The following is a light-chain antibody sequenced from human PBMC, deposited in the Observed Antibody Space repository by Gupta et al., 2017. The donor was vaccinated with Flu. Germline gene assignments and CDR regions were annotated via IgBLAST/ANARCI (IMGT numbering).Light chain of an antibody. Sequence: DIQMIQSPSSLSASVTDTVTITCRATQPINAYLNWYQHKPGKAPKLLIFAASSLQSGVPSRFSGSGSGTDFTLTISRLQPEDFATYYCQQSVSPPYTFGQGTKMQIK. CDR1: QPINAY. CDR2: AAS. CDR3: QQSVSPPYT. V-gene: IGKV1-39*01. J-gene: IGKJ2*01.